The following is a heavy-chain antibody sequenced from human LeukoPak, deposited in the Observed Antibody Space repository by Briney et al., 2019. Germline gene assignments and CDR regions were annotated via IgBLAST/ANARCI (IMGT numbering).Heavy chain of an antibody. CDR1: GFTFSSYA. D-gene: IGHD6-6*01. J-gene: IGHJ6*02. V-gene: IGHV3-23*01. CDR3: AKDHIAAFYGMDV. CDR2: VSGTGGTT. Sequence: GGSLRLSCAASGFTFSSYAMSWVRRAPGKGLEWVSSVSGTGGTTYHADSVKGRFTISRDNSKNTVYLQMNSLRAEDTAVYYCAKDHIAAFYGMDVWGQGTTVTVSS.